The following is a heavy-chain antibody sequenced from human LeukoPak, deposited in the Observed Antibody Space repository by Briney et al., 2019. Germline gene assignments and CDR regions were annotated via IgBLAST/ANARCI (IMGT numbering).Heavy chain of an antibody. D-gene: IGHD3-22*01. CDR3: ARVTGYMIEDYFDY. CDR2: IYYSGST. CDR1: GNSISSGDNY. V-gene: IGHV4-61*10. Sequence: SQTLSLTCTVSGNSISSGDNYWSWIRQPAGKGLEWIGYIYYSGSTNYKPSLKSRVTISVETSKNQFSLKLRSVTAADTAVYYCARVTGYMIEDYFDYWGQGTLVTVSS. J-gene: IGHJ4*02.